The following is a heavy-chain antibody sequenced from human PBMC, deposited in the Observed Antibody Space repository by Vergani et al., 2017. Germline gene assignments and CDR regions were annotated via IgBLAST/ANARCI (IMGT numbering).Heavy chain of an antibody. Sequence: EVQPVESGGGLVKPGGSLRLSCTTSGFTFSSAWMQWVRQAPGKGLVWVSRINSDGSSRSYADSVTGRFTISRDNAKNTLYLQMNSLRAEDTAVYYCARGQAGYQVLYRAYFDPWGQGTLVTVSS. J-gene: IGHJ5*02. D-gene: IGHD2-2*02. CDR3: ARGQAGYQVLYRAYFDP. CDR2: INSDGSSR. V-gene: IGHV3-74*02. CDR1: GFTFSSAW.